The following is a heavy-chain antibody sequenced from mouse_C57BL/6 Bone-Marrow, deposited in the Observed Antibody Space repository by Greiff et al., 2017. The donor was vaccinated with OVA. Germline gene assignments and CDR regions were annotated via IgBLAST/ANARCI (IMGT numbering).Heavy chain of an antibody. V-gene: IGHV7-3*01. CDR3: AVVAFYAMDY. CDR1: GFTFTDYY. Sequence: EVKLVESGGGLVQPGGSLSLSCAASGFTFTDYYMSWVRQPPGKALEWLGFIRNKANGYTTEYSASVKGRFTISRDNSQSILYLQMNALRAEDSATYYCAVVAFYAMDYWGQGTSVTVSS. CDR2: IRNKANGYTT. D-gene: IGHD1-1*01. J-gene: IGHJ4*01.